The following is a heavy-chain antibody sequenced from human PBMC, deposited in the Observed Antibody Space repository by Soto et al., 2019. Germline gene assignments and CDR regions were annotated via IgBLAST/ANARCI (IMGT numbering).Heavy chain of an antibody. Sequence: TSYWISWVRQMPGKGLEWMGRIDPSDSYTNYSPSFQGHVTISADKSISTAYLQWSSLKASDTAMYYCARPPLVVVGGSGGQDPYGMDVWGQGTTVTVSS. CDR3: ARPPLVVVGGSGGQDPYGMDV. CDR2: IDPSDSYT. V-gene: IGHV5-10-1*01. CDR1: TSYW. D-gene: IGHD2-2*01. J-gene: IGHJ6*02.